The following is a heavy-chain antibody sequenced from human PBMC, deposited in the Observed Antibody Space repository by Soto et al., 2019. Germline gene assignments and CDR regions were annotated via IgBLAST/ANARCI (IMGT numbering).Heavy chain of an antibody. CDR2: ISTSGRDT. J-gene: IGHJ4*02. D-gene: IGHD3-22*01. Sequence: GGSLRLSCAAPGFNFSDYYMTWIRQAPGKGLEWISYISTSGRDTEYADSVKGRFLISRDNAKRSLYLQMNSLRVEDTAVYYCARWLEVLTTSDSWGQGTLVTVSS. V-gene: IGHV3-11*06. CDR3: ARWLEVLTTSDS. CDR1: GFNFSDYY.